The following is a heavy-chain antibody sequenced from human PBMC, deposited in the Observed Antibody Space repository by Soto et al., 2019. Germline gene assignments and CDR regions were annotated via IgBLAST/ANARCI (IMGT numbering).Heavy chain of an antibody. CDR3: ARTADGYNYLNY. CDR1: GGSISSGGYY. J-gene: IGHJ4*02. CDR2: IYHTGST. D-gene: IGHD5-12*01. V-gene: IGHV4-31*03. Sequence: TLSLTCTVSGGSISSGGYYWSWIRQEPGKGLEWIGYIYHTGSTYYNPSLESRVIISVDTSKNQFSLSLSSVTAADTAVYYCARTADGYNYLNYWGQGTLVTVSS.